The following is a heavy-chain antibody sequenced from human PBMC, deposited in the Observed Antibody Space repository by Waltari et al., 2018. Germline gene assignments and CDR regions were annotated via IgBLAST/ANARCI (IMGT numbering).Heavy chain of an antibody. V-gene: IGHV4-34*01. D-gene: IGHD2-15*01. CDR1: GGSFSGYY. CDR3: ARGGVGGGYGMDV. J-gene: IGHJ6*02. Sequence: QVQLQQWGAGLLKPSETLSLTCAVYGGSFSGYYWSWIRQPPGKGLEWIGEINHSGSTNYNPSLKSRVTISVDTSKNQFSLKLSSVTAADTAVYYCARGGVGGGYGMDVWGQGTTVTVSS. CDR2: INHSGST.